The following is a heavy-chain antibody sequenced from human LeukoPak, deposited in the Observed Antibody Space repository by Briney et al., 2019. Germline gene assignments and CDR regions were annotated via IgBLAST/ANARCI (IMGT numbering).Heavy chain of an antibody. CDR1: GFTFRKHW. V-gene: IGHV3-7*01. Sequence: GGSLRLSCAADGFTFRKHWMSWVRQAMGKGLECVAKIKEDGSEKHYVDSVKGRFTTSRDNTKNSLYLQMNSLRAEDTAVYYCARDYTGGWNDYWGQGTLVIVSS. CDR2: IKEDGSEK. D-gene: IGHD7-27*01. J-gene: IGHJ4*02. CDR3: ARDYTGGWNDY.